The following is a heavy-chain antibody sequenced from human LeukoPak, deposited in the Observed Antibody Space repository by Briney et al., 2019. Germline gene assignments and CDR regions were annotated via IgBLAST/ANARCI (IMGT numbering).Heavy chain of an antibody. Sequence: ASVKVSCKASGGTFSSYAISWVRQAPGQGLEWMGGIIPIFGTANYAQKFQGRVTITADESTSTAYMELSSLRSEDTAVYYCARIDRSYYDSRETPPPCRGQGTLVTVSS. CDR3: ARIDRSYYDSRETPPPC. J-gene: IGHJ4*02. D-gene: IGHD3-22*01. V-gene: IGHV1-69*13. CDR1: GGTFSSYA. CDR2: IIPIFGTA.